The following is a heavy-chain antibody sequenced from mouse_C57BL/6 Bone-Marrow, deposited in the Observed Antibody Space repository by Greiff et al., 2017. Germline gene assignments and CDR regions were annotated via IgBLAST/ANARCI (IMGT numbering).Heavy chain of an antibody. CDR1: GFTFSDYG. D-gene: IGHD1-1*01. CDR3: AECYASWFAY. CDR2: ISSGSSTI. J-gene: IGHJ3*01. Sequence: EVKLMESGGGLVKPGGSLKLSCAASGFTFSDYGMHWVRQAPEKGLEWVAYISSGSSTIYYADTVKGRITISRDKAKNTLFLQMTSLRSEDTAMYYCAECYASWFAYWGQGTLVTVSA. V-gene: IGHV5-17*01.